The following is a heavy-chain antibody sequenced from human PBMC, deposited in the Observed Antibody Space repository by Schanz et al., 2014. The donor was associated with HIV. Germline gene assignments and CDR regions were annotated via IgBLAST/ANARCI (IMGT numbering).Heavy chain of an antibody. CDR3: ARVANWDYYGMDV. D-gene: IGHD3-16*01. V-gene: IGHV3-30*03. CDR1: GFTFSSYA. Sequence: VQVLESGGGIIQPGGSLRLSCVASGFTFSSYAMNWVRQAPGKGLEWVAFISYDGSNKYYADSVKGRFTISRDNSKNTLYLQMNSLRAEDTAVYYCARVANWDYYGMDVWGQGTTVSVSS. J-gene: IGHJ6*02. CDR2: ISYDGSNK.